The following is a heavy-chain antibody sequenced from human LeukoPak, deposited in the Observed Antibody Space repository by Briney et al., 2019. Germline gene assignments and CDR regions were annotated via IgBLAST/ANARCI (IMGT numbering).Heavy chain of an antibody. CDR1: GYTFTSYH. CDR2: IKSTGDTT. CDR3: VREDAHTYYFDF. D-gene: IGHD2-2*01. Sequence: ASVQVSCKTSGYTFTSYHMHWVRQAPGQGLEWLAIIKSTGDTTVYAQKFQGRVTVTRDTSTSTVYMDLSSLSSEDTAVYYCVREDAHTYYFDFWGPGTLVTVSS. J-gene: IGHJ4*02. V-gene: IGHV1-46*01.